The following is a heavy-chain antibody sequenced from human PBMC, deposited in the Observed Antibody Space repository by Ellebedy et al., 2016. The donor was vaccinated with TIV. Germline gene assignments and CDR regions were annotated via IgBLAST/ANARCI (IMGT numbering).Heavy chain of an antibody. V-gene: IGHV1-2*04. CDR2: INPNSGGT. Sequence: AASVKVSCKASGYTFTGYYIHWVRQAPGQGLEWMGWINPNSGGTNYAQKFQGWVTMTRDTSISTAYMELSRLRSDDTAVYYCARGSDGSYYPRYYYGMDVWGQGTTVTVSS. J-gene: IGHJ6*02. D-gene: IGHD1-26*01. CDR3: ARGSDGSYYPRYYYGMDV. CDR1: GYTFTGYY.